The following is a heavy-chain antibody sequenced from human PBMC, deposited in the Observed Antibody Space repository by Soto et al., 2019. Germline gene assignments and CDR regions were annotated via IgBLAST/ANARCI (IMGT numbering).Heavy chain of an antibody. D-gene: IGHD5-12*01. CDR3: ARDMGATTGYYYYGMDV. CDR2: IWYDGSNK. CDR1: GFTFSSYG. V-gene: IGHV3-33*01. J-gene: IGHJ6*02. Sequence: GGSLRLSCAASGFTFSSYGMHWARQAPGKGLEWVAVIWYDGSNKYYADSVKGRFTISRDNSKNTLYLQMNSLRAEDTAVYYCARDMGATTGYYYYGMDVWGQGTTVTVSS.